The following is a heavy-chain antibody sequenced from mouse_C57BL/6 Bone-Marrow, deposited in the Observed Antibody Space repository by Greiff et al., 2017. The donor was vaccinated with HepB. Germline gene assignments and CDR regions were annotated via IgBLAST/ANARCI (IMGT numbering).Heavy chain of an antibody. Sequence: EVQLVESGPGLVKPSQSLSLTCSVTGYSITSGYYWNWIRQFPGNKLEWMGYISYDGSNNYNPSLKNRISITRDTSKNQFFLKLNSVTTEDTATYYCAKKEIYYGSSYVGWFADWGQGTLVTVSA. D-gene: IGHD1-1*01. CDR2: ISYDGSN. V-gene: IGHV3-6*01. CDR3: AKKEIYYGSSYVGWFAD. CDR1: GYSITSGYY. J-gene: IGHJ3*01.